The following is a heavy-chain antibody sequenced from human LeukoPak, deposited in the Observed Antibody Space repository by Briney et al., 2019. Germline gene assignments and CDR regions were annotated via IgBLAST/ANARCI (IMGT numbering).Heavy chain of an antibody. Sequence: SETLSLTCTVPGGSISSSSYYWGWIRQPPGKGLEWLGRIYYCVNTCYNPSRKSRVTISVDTTKNQCSLKLSAVSAADTAVYYCASPKLHGEIDYWGQGTLVTVSS. J-gene: IGHJ4*02. CDR1: GGSISSSSYY. CDR3: ASPKLHGEIDY. D-gene: IGHD4-17*01. V-gene: IGHV4-39*01. CDR2: IYYCVNT.